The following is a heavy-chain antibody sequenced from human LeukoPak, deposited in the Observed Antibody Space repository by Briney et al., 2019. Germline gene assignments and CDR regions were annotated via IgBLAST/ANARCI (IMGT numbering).Heavy chain of an antibody. CDR3: AGDGAVAGSDYYYYGMDV. D-gene: IGHD6-19*01. J-gene: IGHJ6*02. CDR2: ISAYNGNT. V-gene: IGHV1-18*01. CDR1: GYTFTSYG. Sequence: ASVKVSCKASGYTFTSYGISWVRQAPGQGLEWMGWISAYNGNTNYAQKLQGRVTMTTDTSTSTAYMELRSLRSDDTAVYYCAGDGAVAGSDYYYYGMDVWGQGTTVTVSS.